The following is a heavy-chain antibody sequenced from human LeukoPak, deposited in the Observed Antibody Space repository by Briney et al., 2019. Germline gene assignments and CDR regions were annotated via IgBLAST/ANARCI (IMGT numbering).Heavy chain of an antibody. D-gene: IGHD2-15*01. CDR3: ARLLGYCSGGSCYILDY. CDR1: GYSFTSYW. V-gene: IGHV5-51*01. Sequence: PGESLKIACKGSGYSFTSYWIGWVRQMPGKGLEWMGIIYPGDSDTRYSPSFQGQVTISADKSTSTAYLQWSSLKASDTAMYYCARLLGYCSGGSCYILDYWGQGTLVTVSS. CDR2: IYPGDSDT. J-gene: IGHJ4*02.